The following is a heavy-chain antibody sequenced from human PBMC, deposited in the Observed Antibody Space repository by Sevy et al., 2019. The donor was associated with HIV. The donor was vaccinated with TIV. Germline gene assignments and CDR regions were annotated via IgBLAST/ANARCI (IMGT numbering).Heavy chain of an antibody. J-gene: IGHJ6*02. CDR1: GYTFTGYY. Sequence: ASVKVSCKASGYTFTGYYMHWVRQAPGQGLEWMGWINPNSGGTNYAQKFQGRVTMTRDTSISIAYMELSRLRSDDTAVYYCARGDRYCSSTSCPGGFYYYGMDVWGQGTTVTVSS. D-gene: IGHD2-2*01. V-gene: IGHV1-2*02. CDR3: ARGDRYCSSTSCPGGFYYYGMDV. CDR2: INPNSGGT.